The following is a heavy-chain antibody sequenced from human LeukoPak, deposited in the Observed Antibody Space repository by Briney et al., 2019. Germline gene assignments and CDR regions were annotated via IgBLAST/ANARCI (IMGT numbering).Heavy chain of an antibody. V-gene: IGHV3-53*04. CDR3: ARDSQKTGDLDY. J-gene: IGHJ4*02. CDR1: GFTVSSNY. D-gene: IGHD7-27*01. CDR2: IYSGGST. Sequence: PGGSLRLSCAASGFTVSSNYMSWVRQAPGKGLEWVSVIYSGGSTYYADSVKGRFTIFRHNSKNTLYLQMNSLRAEDTAVYYCARDSQKTGDLDYWGQGTLVTVSS.